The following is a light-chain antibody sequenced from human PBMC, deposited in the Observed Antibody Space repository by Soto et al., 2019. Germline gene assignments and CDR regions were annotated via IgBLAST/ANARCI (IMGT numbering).Light chain of an antibody. CDR1: SSDVGLYDY. CDR3: SSSTTVFTYV. CDR2: EVS. Sequence: QSILSQPASVSGCPGQAITVSCTGTSSDVGLYDYVSWYQQHPGKSPKLIVYEVSHRPSGVSSRFSGSKSGNTASLTISGLQTEAEADYYCSSSTTVFTYVLGTGTKVTVL. V-gene: IGLV2-14*01. J-gene: IGLJ1*01.